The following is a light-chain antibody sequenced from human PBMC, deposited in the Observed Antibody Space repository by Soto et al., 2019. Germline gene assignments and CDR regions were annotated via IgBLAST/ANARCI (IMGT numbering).Light chain of an antibody. V-gene: IGKV1-5*03. CDR3: QQYNSYPMYT. J-gene: IGKJ2*01. Sequence: DIQMTQSPSTLSASVGDRVTITCRASQSISSWLAWYQQKPGQAPKLLIYKASSLESGVPSRFSGSGSGTEFTLTFSSLQPDDFATYYCQQYNSYPMYTFGQGTKLEIK. CDR2: KAS. CDR1: QSISSW.